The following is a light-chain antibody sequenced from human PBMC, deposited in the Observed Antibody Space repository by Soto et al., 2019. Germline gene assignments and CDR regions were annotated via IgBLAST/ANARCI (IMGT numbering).Light chain of an antibody. CDR1: QGVSSN. CDR3: QQYNNWAT. CDR2: GAS. V-gene: IGKV3-15*01. Sequence: EIVLTQSPGTLSLSPGERATLSCRASQGVSSNLAWYQQKPGQAPRLLIYGASTRATGIPARFSGSGSGTEFTLTISSLQSEDFAVYYCQQYNNWATFGQGTKVDIK. J-gene: IGKJ1*01.